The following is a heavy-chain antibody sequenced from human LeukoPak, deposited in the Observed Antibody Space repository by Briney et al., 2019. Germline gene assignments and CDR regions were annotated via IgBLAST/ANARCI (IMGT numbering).Heavy chain of an antibody. D-gene: IGHD3-3*01. V-gene: IGHV4-34*01. CDR1: GGSFSGYY. CDR3: ARGRLYYDFWGGYFNAYGMDV. J-gene: IGHJ6*02. CDR2: INHSGST. Sequence: SETLSLTCAVYGGSFSGYYWSWIRQPPGKGLEWIGEINHSGSTNYNPSLKSRVTISVDTSKNQFSLKLSSVTAADTAVYYCARGRLYYDFWGGYFNAYGMDVWGQGTTVTVSS.